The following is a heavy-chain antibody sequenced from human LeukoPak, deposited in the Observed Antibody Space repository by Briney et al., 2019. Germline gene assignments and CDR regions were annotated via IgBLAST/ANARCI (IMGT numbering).Heavy chain of an antibody. Sequence: GGSLRLSCAASGFTFSTYAMNWVRQAPGKGLEWVSAISGSSSSTYYADSVKGRFTISRDNSRNTLYLQMNSLRAEDTAVYYCAKVRMITMIAYDAFDIWGQGTMVTVSS. CDR1: GFTFSTYA. CDR3: AKVRMITMIAYDAFDI. J-gene: IGHJ3*02. V-gene: IGHV3-23*01. D-gene: IGHD3-22*01. CDR2: ISGSSSST.